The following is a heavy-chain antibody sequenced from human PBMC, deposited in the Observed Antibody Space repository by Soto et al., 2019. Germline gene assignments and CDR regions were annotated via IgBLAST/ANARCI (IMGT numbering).Heavy chain of an antibody. CDR1: GFTFSSYG. CDR2: ISYDGSNK. D-gene: IGHD3-10*01. J-gene: IGHJ6*02. Sequence: GGSLRLSCAASGFTFSSYGMHWVRQAPGKGLEWVAVISYDGSNKYYADSVKGRFTISRDNSKNTLYLQMNSLRAEDTAVYYCAKVRKILWFGEFALGMDVWGQGTTVTVSS. CDR3: AKVRKILWFGEFALGMDV. V-gene: IGHV3-30*18.